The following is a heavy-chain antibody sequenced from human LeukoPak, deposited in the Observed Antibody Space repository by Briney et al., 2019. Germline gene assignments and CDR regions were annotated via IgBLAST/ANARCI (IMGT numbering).Heavy chain of an antibody. J-gene: IGHJ4*02. CDR2: INPNSGGT. Sequence: ASVKVSCKASGYTFTGYYMHWVRQAPGQGLEWMGWINPNSGGTNYAQKFQGRVTMTRDTSISTAYMELSRLRSDDTAVYYCARDGLTFYGAKGYFDYWGQGTLVTVSS. V-gene: IGHV1-2*02. CDR1: GYTFTGYY. D-gene: IGHD4-23*01. CDR3: ARDGLTFYGAKGYFDY.